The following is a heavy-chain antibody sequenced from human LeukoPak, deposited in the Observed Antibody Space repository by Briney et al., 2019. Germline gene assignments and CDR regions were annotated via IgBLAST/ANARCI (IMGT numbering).Heavy chain of an antibody. D-gene: IGHD4/OR15-4a*01. CDR1: GFTFSGYW. J-gene: IGHJ4*02. CDR3: ARDGVQTTPFDY. Sequence: GGSLRLSCATSGFTFSGYWMHWVRQAPGKGLVWLSLINGDGSYTIYADSVKGPFTISRDNAKNTLYLQMDSLRAEDTAVYYCARDGVQTTPFDYWGQGTLVTVSS. V-gene: IGHV3-74*01. CDR2: INGDGSYT.